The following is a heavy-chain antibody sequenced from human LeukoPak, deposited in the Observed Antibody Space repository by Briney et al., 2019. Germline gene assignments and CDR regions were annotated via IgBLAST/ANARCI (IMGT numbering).Heavy chain of an antibody. Sequence: PGGSLRLSCAASGFTFSSYWMHWVRQAPGKGLEWVSAFSGGGDSYYADSVKGRFTISRDNSKKILYLQMNSLRAEDTAVYYCGKEVERHFDLKYWGQGTLVTVSS. J-gene: IGHJ4*02. CDR3: GKEVERHFDLKY. CDR1: GFTFSSYW. CDR2: FSGGGDS. V-gene: IGHV3-23*01.